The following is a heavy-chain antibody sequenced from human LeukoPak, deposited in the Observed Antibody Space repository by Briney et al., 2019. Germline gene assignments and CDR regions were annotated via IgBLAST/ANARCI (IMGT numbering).Heavy chain of an antibody. Sequence: GGSLRLSCAASGFTFDDYAMHWVRHAPGKGLEWVSGISWNSGSIVYADSVKGRFTISRDNAKNSLYLQMNSLRAEDTALYYCAKDTNDFWSGYQIASNYYYYGMDVWGQGTTVTVSS. CDR2: ISWNSGSI. J-gene: IGHJ6*02. CDR1: GFTFDDYA. V-gene: IGHV3-9*01. D-gene: IGHD3-3*01. CDR3: AKDTNDFWSGYQIASNYYYYGMDV.